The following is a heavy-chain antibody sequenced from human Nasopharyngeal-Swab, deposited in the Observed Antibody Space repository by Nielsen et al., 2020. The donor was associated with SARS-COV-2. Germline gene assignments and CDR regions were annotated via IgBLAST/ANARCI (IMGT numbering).Heavy chain of an antibody. J-gene: IGHJ6*02. CDR3: ARDGLDYDFWSAYFMDV. Sequence: GESLKISCAASGFTFNNYNFNWVRHAPGKGLEWVSSISSSSSYIYYADSVKGRFTISRDNAKNSLYLPMNSLRAEDTAVYYCARDGLDYDFWSAYFMDVWGQGTTVTVSS. V-gene: IGHV3-21*01. D-gene: IGHD3-3*01. CDR1: GFTFNNYN. CDR2: ISSSSSYI.